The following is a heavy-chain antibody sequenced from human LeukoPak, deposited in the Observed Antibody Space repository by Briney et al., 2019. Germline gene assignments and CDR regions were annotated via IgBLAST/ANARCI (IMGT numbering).Heavy chain of an antibody. CDR1: GGSISSYY. CDR3: ARNRDYYYYYMDA. CDR2: IYYSGST. Sequence: SETLSLTCTVSGGSISSYYWSWIRQPPGKGLEWIGYIYYSGSTNYNPSLKSRVTISVDTSKNQFSLKLSSVTAADTAVYYCARNRDYYYYYMDAWGKGTTVTVSS. V-gene: IGHV4-59*01. D-gene: IGHD1-14*01. J-gene: IGHJ6*03.